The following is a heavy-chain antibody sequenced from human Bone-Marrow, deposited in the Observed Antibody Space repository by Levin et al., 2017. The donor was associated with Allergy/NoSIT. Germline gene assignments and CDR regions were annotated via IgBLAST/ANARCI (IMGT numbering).Heavy chain of an antibody. CDR2: IIPMFGTT. D-gene: IGHD6-13*01. CDR1: GGTFSGYA. J-gene: IGHJ6*02. CDR3: ARDGYGSSDYQREYSMHV. Sequence: PGGSLRLSCRASGGTFSGYAFSWVRQAPGQGLEWMGGIIPMFGTTNYAQKFQGRVTITADESTSTIYMALSSLRSEDTAFYYCARDGYGSSDYQREYSMHVWGQATTVTVSS. V-gene: IGHV1-69*01.